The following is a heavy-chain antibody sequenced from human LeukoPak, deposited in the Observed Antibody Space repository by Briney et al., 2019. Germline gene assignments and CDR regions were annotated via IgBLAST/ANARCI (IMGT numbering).Heavy chain of an antibody. CDR3: AKPGRYGSGEGHFDY. V-gene: IGHV3-30*02. D-gene: IGHD3-10*01. J-gene: IGHJ4*02. Sequence: GESLKISCAASGFTFSSYGMHWVRQAPGKGLEWVAFIRYDGSNKYYADSVKGRFTISRDNSKNTLYLQMNSLRAEGTAVYYCAKPGRYGSGEGHFDYWGQGTLVTVSS. CDR1: GFTFSSYG. CDR2: IRYDGSNK.